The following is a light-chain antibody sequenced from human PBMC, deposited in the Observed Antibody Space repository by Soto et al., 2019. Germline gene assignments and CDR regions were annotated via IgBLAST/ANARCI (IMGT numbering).Light chain of an antibody. J-gene: IGLJ1*01. V-gene: IGLV2-8*01. CDR3: CSYAGNSNYV. CDR2: EVT. CDR1: SSDVGGYNY. Sequence: QSVLTQPPSASGSPGQPVTISCTGTSSDVGGYNYVSWYQQHPGEAPKLIIYEVTKRPSGVPDRFSGSKSGNTASLTVSGLQAEDEADYHCCSYAGNSNYVFGTGTKVT.